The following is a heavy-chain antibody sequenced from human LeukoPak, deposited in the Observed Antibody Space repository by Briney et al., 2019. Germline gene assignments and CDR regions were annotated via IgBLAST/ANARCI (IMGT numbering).Heavy chain of an antibody. J-gene: IGHJ4*02. CDR1: GGSISSSSYY. V-gene: IGHV4-39*07. CDR2: IYYSGST. Sequence: SETLSLTCTVSGGSISSSSYYWGWIRQPPGKGLEWIGSIYYSGSTYYNPSLKSRVTISVDTSKNQFSLKLSSVTAADTAVYYCARGGYVEMATTAGYFDYWGQGTLVTVSS. CDR3: ARGGYVEMATTAGYFDY. D-gene: IGHD5-24*01.